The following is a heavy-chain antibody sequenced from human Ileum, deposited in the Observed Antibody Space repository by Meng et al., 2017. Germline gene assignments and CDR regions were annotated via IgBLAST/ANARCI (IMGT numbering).Heavy chain of an antibody. CDR2: SYHFGNT. Sequence: VQLQQWGPGLVKPSETLSLTCAVFGGSLSGYYCNWFRQPPGKGLEWIGGSYHFGNTIHNPSLKGRLTISVDTSKNQISLRLTSVIAADTAVYYCVYFWSGYFTSGQGTLVTVSS. V-gene: IGHV4-34*01. CDR3: VYFWSGYFT. D-gene: IGHD3-3*01. CDR1: GGSLSGYY. J-gene: IGHJ5*02.